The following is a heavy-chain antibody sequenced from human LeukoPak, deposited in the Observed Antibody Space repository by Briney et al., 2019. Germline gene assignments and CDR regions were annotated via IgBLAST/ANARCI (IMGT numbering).Heavy chain of an antibody. CDR1: GYTLTELS. J-gene: IGHJ4*02. Sequence: GASVKVSCKVSGYTLTELSMHWVRQAPGKGLEWMGGFDPEDGETIYAQKFQGRVTMTEDTSTDTAYMELSSLRSEDTAVYYCATAYGSGSPVLPDYWGQGTLVTVSS. V-gene: IGHV1-24*01. CDR3: ATAYGSGSPVLPDY. CDR2: FDPEDGET. D-gene: IGHD3-10*01.